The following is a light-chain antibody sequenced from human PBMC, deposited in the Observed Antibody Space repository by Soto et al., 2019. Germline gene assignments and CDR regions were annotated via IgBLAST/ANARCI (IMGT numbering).Light chain of an antibody. J-gene: IGKJ2*01. CDR3: QNRET. CDR1: QSVLISSSNKNY. Sequence: DIVMTQSPDSLAVSLGERATINCKSSQSVLISSSNKNYLGWYQQKPGQPPKLLISWASTRESGVPDRSGGRGSGTNFTLTTSSVRAEDVAFYYCQNRETFGRGTNLDTK. V-gene: IGKV4-1*01. CDR2: WAS.